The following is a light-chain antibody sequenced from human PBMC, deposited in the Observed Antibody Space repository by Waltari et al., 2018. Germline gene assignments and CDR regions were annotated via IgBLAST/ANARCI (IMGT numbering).Light chain of an antibody. CDR3: YSYAGSYTWV. V-gene: IGLV2-23*02. CDR2: EVH. Sequence: QSALTQPASVSGSPGPSITISYTGTISSVGNSNLVTWYQPHPGKAPNLMIYEVHQRPSGVSNRFSGSKSGNTASLTISGLQAEDEADYYCYSYAGSYTWVFGGGTKLTVL. CDR1: ISSVGNSNL. J-gene: IGLJ3*02.